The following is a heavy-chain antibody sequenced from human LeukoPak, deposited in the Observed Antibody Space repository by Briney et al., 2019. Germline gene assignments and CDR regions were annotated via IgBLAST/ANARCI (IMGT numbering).Heavy chain of an antibody. D-gene: IGHD4-17*01. CDR1: GFTFSSYA. J-gene: IGHJ4*02. Sequence: PGGSLRLSCAASGFTFSSYAMSWVRQAPGKGLEWVSGISGSGGSTYYADSVKGRFTISRDNSKNTLYLQMNSLRAEDTAVYYCAKDQRLGSSYGDHFDYWGQGTLVTVSS. CDR2: ISGSGGST. V-gene: IGHV3-23*01. CDR3: AKDQRLGSSYGDHFDY.